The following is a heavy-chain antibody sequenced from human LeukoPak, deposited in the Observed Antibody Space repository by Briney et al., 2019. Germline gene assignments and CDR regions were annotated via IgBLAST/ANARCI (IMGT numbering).Heavy chain of an antibody. CDR3: AREEAYDSSGYYFY. J-gene: IGHJ4*02. V-gene: IGHV4-4*02. D-gene: IGHD3-22*01. CDR2: IYHSGST. Sequence: SETLSLTCAVSGGSISSSNWRSWVRQPPGKGLEWIGEIYHSGSTNYNPSLKSRVTISVDKSKNQFSLKLSSVTAADTAVYYCAREEAYDSSGYYFYWGQGTLVTVSS. CDR1: GGSISSSNW.